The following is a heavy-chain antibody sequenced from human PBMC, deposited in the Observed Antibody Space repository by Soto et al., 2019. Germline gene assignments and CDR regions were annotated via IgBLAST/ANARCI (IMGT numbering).Heavy chain of an antibody. CDR1: GGSFTGYY. Sequence: PSETLSLTCAVYGGSFTGYYWTWIRQTPGKGLEWIGEINYRGSSYYNPSLESRISMAVDTSKNQFSLKLRSVTAADTAVYFCSRGRDPHKGGR. J-gene: IGHJ2*01. CDR3: SRGRDPHK. CDR2: INYRGSS. V-gene: IGHV4-34*01.